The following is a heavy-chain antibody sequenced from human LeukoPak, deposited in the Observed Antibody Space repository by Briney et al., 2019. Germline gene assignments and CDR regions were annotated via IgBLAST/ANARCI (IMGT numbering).Heavy chain of an antibody. J-gene: IGHJ4*02. V-gene: IGHV1-18*01. CDR2: ISAYNGNT. CDR3: ASGKNYDFWSGYPPFDY. D-gene: IGHD3-3*01. CDR1: GYTFTSYG. Sequence: GASVKVSCKASGYTFTSYGISWVRQAPGQGLEWMGWISAYNGNTNYAQKLQGRVTITTDTSTSTAYMELRSLRSDDTAVYYCASGKNYDFWSGYPPFDYWGQGTLVTVSS.